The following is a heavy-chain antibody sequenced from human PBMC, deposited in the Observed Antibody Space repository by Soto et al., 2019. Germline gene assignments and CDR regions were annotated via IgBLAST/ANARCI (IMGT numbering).Heavy chain of an antibody. D-gene: IGHD1-26*01. V-gene: IGHV4-39*01. CDR3: ARTYSGRPLDAFDI. CDR1: GGSISSSSYS. Sequence: QLQLQESGPGLVKPSETLSLTCTVSGGSISSSSYSWGWIRQPPGKGLEWIGSIYYGDSTYYNPSLKSRVTISVGTSKNQFSLKLSSVTAADTAVYYWARTYSGRPLDAFDIWGQGTMVTVSS. CDR2: IYYGDST. J-gene: IGHJ3*02.